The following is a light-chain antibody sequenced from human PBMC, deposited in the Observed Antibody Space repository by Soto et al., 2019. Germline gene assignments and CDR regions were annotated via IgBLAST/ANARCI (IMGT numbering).Light chain of an antibody. CDR2: DAS. J-gene: IGKJ4*01. CDR3: QQREDWPRA. CDR1: QSVGDY. Sequence: EIVLTQSPATLSWSPGERATLSCRASQSVGDYLGWYQQKPGQAPRLLIYDASPRATGVPARFSASGSGTDFTLTISSLEPEDFAIYYCQQREDWPRAFGGGTKVEFK. V-gene: IGKV3-11*01.